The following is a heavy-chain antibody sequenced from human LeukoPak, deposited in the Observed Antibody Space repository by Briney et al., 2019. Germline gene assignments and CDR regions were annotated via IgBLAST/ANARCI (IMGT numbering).Heavy chain of an antibody. V-gene: IGHV4-39*07. D-gene: IGHD2-2*01. CDR1: GGSISSSSYY. Sequence: SETLSLTCTVSGGSISSSSYYWGWIRQPPGKGLEWIGSIYYSGSTYYNPSLKSRVTISVDTSKNQFSLKLSSVTAADTAVYYCARIVVVPAAIQLFAWFDPWGQGTLVTVSS. J-gene: IGHJ5*02. CDR3: ARIVVVPAAIQLFAWFDP. CDR2: IYYSGST.